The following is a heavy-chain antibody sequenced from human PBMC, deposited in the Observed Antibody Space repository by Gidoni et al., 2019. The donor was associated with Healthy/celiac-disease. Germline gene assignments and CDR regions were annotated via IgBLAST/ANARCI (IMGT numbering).Heavy chain of an antibody. CDR3: ARDRGDGDYYLNFDL. CDR1: GYTFPSYA. D-gene: IGHD2-21*02. J-gene: IGHJ2*01. CDR2: INAGNGNT. Sequence: QVQLVQSGAEVKKPGASVKVSCKPSGYTFPSYAMHWVRPAPGQRLEWMGWINAGNGNTKYAKKFQGRVTITRDTSASTAYMALSSLRSEDTAVYYCARDRGDGDYYLNFDLWGRGTLVTVSS. V-gene: IGHV1-3*01.